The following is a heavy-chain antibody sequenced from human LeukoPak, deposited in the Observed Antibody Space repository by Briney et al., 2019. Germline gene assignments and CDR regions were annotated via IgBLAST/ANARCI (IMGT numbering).Heavy chain of an antibody. V-gene: IGHV3-30*02. Sequence: GGSLRLSCAASGFTFNNYGIHWVRQAPGNGLEWVAFIRYDGNKKYYTDSVKGRFTISRDNSKNTLYLQMNSLRAEDTAVYYCAKDMDYDDVSGYYWGFDYWGQGTLVTVSS. CDR1: GFTFNNYG. CDR3: AKDMDYDDVSGYYWGFDY. J-gene: IGHJ4*02. D-gene: IGHD3-22*01. CDR2: IRYDGNKK.